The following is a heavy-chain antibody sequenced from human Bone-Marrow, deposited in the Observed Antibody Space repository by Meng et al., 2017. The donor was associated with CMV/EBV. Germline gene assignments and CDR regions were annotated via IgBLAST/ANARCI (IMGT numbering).Heavy chain of an antibody. J-gene: IGHJ4*02. CDR2: FYFSGSA. CDR1: GASVSSYF. V-gene: IGHV4-59*02. CDR3: ARSIVRNSWSYFDP. Sequence: SETLSLTCTVSGASVSSYFWHWIRQPPGKGLEWIGYFYFSGSANYNPSLKSRVTMSADKSTNQFSLKLSSVTAADTAVYFCARSIVRNSWSYFDPWGQGTVVTVSS. D-gene: IGHD6-13*01.